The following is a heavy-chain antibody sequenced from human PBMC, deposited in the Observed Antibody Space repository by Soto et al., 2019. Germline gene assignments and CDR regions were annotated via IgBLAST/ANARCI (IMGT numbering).Heavy chain of an antibody. V-gene: IGHV3-23*01. CDR2: ISGSGGST. D-gene: IGHD6-19*01. J-gene: IGHJ4*02. Sequence: EVQLLESGGGLVQPGGSLRLSCAASVFTFSSYAMSWVRQAPGKGLEWVSAISGSGGSTYYADSVKGRFTISRDNSKNTLYLQMNSLRAGDTAVYYCAKDTFQSGIAVAGTDYWGQGTLVTVSS. CDR1: VFTFSSYA. CDR3: AKDTFQSGIAVAGTDY.